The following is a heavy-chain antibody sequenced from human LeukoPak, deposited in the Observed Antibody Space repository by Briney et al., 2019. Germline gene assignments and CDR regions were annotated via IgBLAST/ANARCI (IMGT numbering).Heavy chain of an antibody. Sequence: GGSLRLSCVASGFTFNNYAMSWVRQAPGKGLEWVAGISDSGGRTNYADSVKGRFTISRDSPKNTLYLQMNSLRAEDTAVYFCAKRGVVIRVILVGFHKEAYYFDSWGQGALVTVSS. CDR2: ISDSGGRT. D-gene: IGHD3-22*01. J-gene: IGHJ4*02. CDR3: AKRGVVIRVILVGFHKEAYYFDS. V-gene: IGHV3-23*01. CDR1: GFTFNNYA.